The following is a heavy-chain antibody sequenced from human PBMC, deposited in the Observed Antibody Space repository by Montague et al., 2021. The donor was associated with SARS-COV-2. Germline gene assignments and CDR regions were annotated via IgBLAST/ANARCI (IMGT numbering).Heavy chain of an antibody. CDR1: SGSISNDIYY. J-gene: IGHJ2*01. CDR3: ARQDIQLRFDL. CDR2: YRNGGTS. Sequence: SETLSLTCTVSSGSISNDIYYWGWIRQPPGKGPEWSGGYRNGGTSYNNPSLKSRVTISIDTTKNQCPMKTTAVTAADTAVYFCARQDIQLRFDLWGRGTLVTVSS. D-gene: IGHD1-1*01. V-gene: IGHV4-39*01.